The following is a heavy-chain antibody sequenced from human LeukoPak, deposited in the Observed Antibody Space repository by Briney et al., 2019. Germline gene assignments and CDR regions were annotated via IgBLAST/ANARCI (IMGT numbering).Heavy chain of an antibody. CDR1: GFTFSSFP. CDR3: AKAWLEQGGMFDY. V-gene: IGHV3-23*01. D-gene: IGHD1/OR15-1a*01. J-gene: IGHJ4*02. CDR2: LSGSGGST. Sequence: PGGSLRLSCAASGFTFSSFPMTWVRLAPGEGLEWVSPLSGSGGSTYYADSVKGRFTISRDNSKNTLYLQTNSLRAEDTAVYYCAKAWLEQGGMFDYWGQGTPVTVSS.